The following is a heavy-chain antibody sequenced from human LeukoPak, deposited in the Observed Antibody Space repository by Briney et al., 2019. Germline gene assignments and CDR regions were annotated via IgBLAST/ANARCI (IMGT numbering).Heavy chain of an antibody. Sequence: GSLRLSCAASGFTFSSYWMSWVRQVPGKGLEWVANIKEDGSEKYYVDSVKGRFTISRDNVKNLLYLQMNSLRAEDAAVYYCAKFGLQWLPYPGFHNWGQGTVVIVSS. V-gene: IGHV3-7*01. D-gene: IGHD6-19*01. CDR2: IKEDGSEK. J-gene: IGHJ4*02. CDR1: GFTFSSYW. CDR3: AKFGLQWLPYPGFHN.